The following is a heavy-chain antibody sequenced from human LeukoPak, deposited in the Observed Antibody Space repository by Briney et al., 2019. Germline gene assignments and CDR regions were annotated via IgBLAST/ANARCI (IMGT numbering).Heavy chain of an antibody. CDR1: GFTFSSYG. D-gene: IGHD2-15*01. Sequence: GRSLTLSCAASGFTFSSYGMHWVRQAPGKGLEWVAVISYDGSNKYYADSVKGRFTISRDNSKNTLYLQMNSLRAEDTAVYYCAKRPNAPRCSGGSCYPDYWGQGTLVTVSS. J-gene: IGHJ4*02. CDR2: ISYDGSNK. CDR3: AKRPNAPRCSGGSCYPDY. V-gene: IGHV3-30*18.